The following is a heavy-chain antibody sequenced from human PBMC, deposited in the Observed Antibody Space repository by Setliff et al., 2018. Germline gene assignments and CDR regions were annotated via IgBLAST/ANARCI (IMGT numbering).Heavy chain of an antibody. CDR3: ARGRQQLVPTSY. CDR1: GFTFSTYY. D-gene: IGHD6-13*01. Sequence: GGSLRLSCAASGFTFSTYYMHWVRQPPGKGLEWVSYISSSGSTIYYADSVKGRFTISRDNAKNSLYLQMNSLRAEDTAVYYCARGRQQLVPTSYWGQGTLVTVSS. V-gene: IGHV3-11*01. CDR2: ISSSGSTI. J-gene: IGHJ4*02.